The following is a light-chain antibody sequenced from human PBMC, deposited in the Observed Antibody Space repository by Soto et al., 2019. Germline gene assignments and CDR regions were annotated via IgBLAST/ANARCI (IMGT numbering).Light chain of an antibody. CDR3: QHYGTSPST. CDR2: DAS. CDR1: QSVSTTY. V-gene: IGKV3-20*01. Sequence: EIVLTQSPGTLSLSPGERATLSCRASQSVSTTYLAWYQQAPGQAPRLLIYDASTRATGIPDRFSGGGSGTDFTLTINRLEPEDFAVYYCQHYGTSPSTFGGGTKLEIK. J-gene: IGKJ4*01.